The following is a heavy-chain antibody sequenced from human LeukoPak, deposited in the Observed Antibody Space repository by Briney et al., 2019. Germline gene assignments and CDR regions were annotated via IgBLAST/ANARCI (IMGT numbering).Heavy chain of an antibody. CDR1: GFTFSSYA. CDR3: ARDIVVVPAAFGMSLAFDI. V-gene: IGHV3-30-3*01. J-gene: IGHJ3*02. CDR2: ISYDGSNK. D-gene: IGHD2-2*01. Sequence: QPGRSLRLSCAASGFTFSSYAMHWVRQAPGKGLEWVAVISYDGSNKYYADSVKGRFTISRDNSKNTLYLQMNSLRAKDTAVYYCARDIVVVPAAFGMSLAFDIWGQGTMVTVSS.